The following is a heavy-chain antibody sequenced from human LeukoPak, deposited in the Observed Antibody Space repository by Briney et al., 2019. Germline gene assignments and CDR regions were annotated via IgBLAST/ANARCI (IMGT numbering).Heavy chain of an antibody. V-gene: IGHV3-23*01. D-gene: IGHD3-22*01. J-gene: IGHJ2*01. CDR1: GFTFSSYG. Sequence: GGALRLSCAASGFTFSSYGMSWVRQAPGKGLEWVSAISGSGGSTYYADSVKGRFTISRDNSKNTLYLQMNSLRAEDTAVYYCAKADSSPWYFDLWGRGTLVTVSS. CDR2: ISGSGGST. CDR3: AKADSSPWYFDL.